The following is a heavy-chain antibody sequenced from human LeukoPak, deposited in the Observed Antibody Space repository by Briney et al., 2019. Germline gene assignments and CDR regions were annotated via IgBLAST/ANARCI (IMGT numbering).Heavy chain of an antibody. J-gene: IGHJ4*02. D-gene: IGHD3-22*01. CDR2: ISGSGGST. CDR3: AKAEGTYYYDSSGYYYPYFDY. CDR1: GFTFSSYA. V-gene: IGHV3-23*01. Sequence: GGSLRLSCAASGFTFSSYAMSWVRQAPGKGLEWVSAISGSGGSTYYADSVKGRFTISRDNSKNTLYLQMNSLRAEDTAVYYCAKAEGTYYYDSSGYYYPYFDYWGQGTLVTVSS.